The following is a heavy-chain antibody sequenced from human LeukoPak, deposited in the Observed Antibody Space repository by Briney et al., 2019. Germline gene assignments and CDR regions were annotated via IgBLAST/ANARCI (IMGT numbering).Heavy chain of an antibody. D-gene: IGHD5-18*01. CDR1: GGSISSGGYY. CDR2: IYYSGST. J-gene: IGHJ3*02. V-gene: IGHV4-31*03. Sequence: TLSLTCTVSGGSISSGGYYWSWIRQHPGKGLEWIGYIYYSGSTYYNPSLKSRVTISVDTSKNQFSLKLSSVTAADTAVYYCARHIGDTAMVPGAFDIWGQGTMVTVSS. CDR3: ARHIGDTAMVPGAFDI.